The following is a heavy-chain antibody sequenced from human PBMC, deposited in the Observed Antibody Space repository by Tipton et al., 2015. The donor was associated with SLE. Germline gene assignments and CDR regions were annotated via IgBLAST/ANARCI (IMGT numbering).Heavy chain of an antibody. V-gene: IGHV4-59*12. CDR3: ARGRVEMATIELDY. Sequence: TLSLTCAVSGGSISSYYWSWIRQPPGKGLEWIGYIYYSGSTNYNPSLKSRVTISVDTSKNQISLKLSSVTAADTAVYYCARGRVEMATIELDYWGQGTLVTVSS. J-gene: IGHJ4*02. CDR2: IYYSGST. CDR1: GGSISSYY. D-gene: IGHD5-24*01.